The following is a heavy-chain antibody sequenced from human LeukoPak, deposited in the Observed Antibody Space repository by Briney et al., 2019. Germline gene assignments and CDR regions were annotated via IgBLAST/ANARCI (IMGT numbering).Heavy chain of an antibody. Sequence: GGSLRLSCAASGFTFGSYSMNWVRQAPGKGLEWVSSISGSGSYIYYADSVRGRFTVSRVNAKTSLYLQMNSLRAEDTAVYYCARDLWTSGLFYYYGMDVWGQGTTVTVSS. V-gene: IGHV3-21*01. CDR2: ISGSGSYI. CDR1: GFTFGSYS. D-gene: IGHD5-12*01. J-gene: IGHJ6*02. CDR3: ARDLWTSGLFYYYGMDV.